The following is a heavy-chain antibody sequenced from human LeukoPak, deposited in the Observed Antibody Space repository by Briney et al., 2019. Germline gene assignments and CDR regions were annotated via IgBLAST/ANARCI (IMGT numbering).Heavy chain of an antibody. CDR2: INPSGGST. J-gene: IGHJ4*02. D-gene: IGHD3-9*01. CDR3: ARAFSYDILTGYYLPVQYFDY. Sequence: ASVKVSCKASGYTFTSYYMHWVRQAPGQGLEWMGIINPSGGSTSYAQKFQGRVTMTRDTSTSTVYMELSSLRSEDTAVYYCARAFSYDILTGYYLPVQYFDYWAREPWSPSPQ. V-gene: IGHV1-46*01. CDR1: GYTFTSYY.